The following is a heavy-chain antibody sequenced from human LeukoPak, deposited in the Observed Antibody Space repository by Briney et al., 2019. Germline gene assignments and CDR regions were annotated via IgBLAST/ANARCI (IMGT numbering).Heavy chain of an antibody. CDR1: GFTFDEYG. CDR3: ARRQIVRITRTHAFDI. Sequence: GGSLRRSCAASGFTFDEYGMSWVRQAPGKGLEWVCGITRNGGSTGYADSVKGRFTISRDNAKNSLYLQMNGLRAEDTAFYYCARRQIVRITRTHAFDIWGQGTMVTVSS. CDR2: ITRNGGST. V-gene: IGHV3-20*04. J-gene: IGHJ3*02. D-gene: IGHD1-26*01.